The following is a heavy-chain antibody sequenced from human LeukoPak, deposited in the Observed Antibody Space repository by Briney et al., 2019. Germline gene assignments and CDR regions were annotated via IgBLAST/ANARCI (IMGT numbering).Heavy chain of an antibody. V-gene: IGHV3-21*01. J-gene: IGHJ4*02. CDR3: ARAGGSTVSHSDY. CDR1: GGSIRSSYYY. Sequence: ASETLSLTCTVSGGSIRSSYYYWGWIRQAPGQGLEWVSSISSSTSYIYYADSVKGRFTISKDNAKNSLYLQTNSLRAEDTAVYYCARAGGSTVSHSDYWGQGTLVTVSS. CDR2: ISSSTSYI. D-gene: IGHD4-17*01.